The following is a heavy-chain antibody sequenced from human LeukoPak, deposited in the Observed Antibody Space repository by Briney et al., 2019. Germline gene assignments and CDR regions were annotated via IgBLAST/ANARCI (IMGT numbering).Heavy chain of an antibody. J-gene: IGHJ6*04. Sequence: GGSLRLSCAASGFTFSSYAMSWVRQAPGKGLEWVSYISSSGSTIYYADSVKGRFTISRDNAKNSLYLQMNSLRAEDTAVYYCAELGITMIGGIWGKGTTVTISS. CDR1: GFTFSSYA. V-gene: IGHV3-48*03. CDR2: ISSSGSTI. CDR3: AELGITMIGGI. D-gene: IGHD3-10*02.